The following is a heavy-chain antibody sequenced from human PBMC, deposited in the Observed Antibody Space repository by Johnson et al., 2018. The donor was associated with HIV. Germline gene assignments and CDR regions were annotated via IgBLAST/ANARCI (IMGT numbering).Heavy chain of an antibody. V-gene: IGHV3-9*01. Sequence: VQLVESGGGLVQPGRSLRLSCAASGFTFDDYAMHWVRQAPGKGLEWVSGISWNSGSIGYADSVKGRFTISRDNAKNSLYLQMNSLRAEDTALYYCAKDSRADWTDAFDIWGQGTMVTVSS. D-gene: IGHD3/OR15-3a*01. J-gene: IGHJ3*02. CDR1: GFTFDDYA. CDR3: AKDSRADWTDAFDI. CDR2: ISWNSGSI.